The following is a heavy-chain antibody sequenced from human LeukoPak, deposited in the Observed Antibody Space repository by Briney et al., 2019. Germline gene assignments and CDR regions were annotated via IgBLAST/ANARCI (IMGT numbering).Heavy chain of an antibody. D-gene: IGHD3-22*01. J-gene: IGHJ4*02. CDR2: ISSSSSYI. CDR1: GFTFSSYS. CDR3: AKDAHYYDSSGYHHYFDY. Sequence: GGSLRLSCAASGFTFSSYSMNWVRQAPGKGLEWVSSISSSSSYIYYADSVKGRFTISRDNAKNSLYLQMNSLRAEDTAVYYCAKDAHYYDSSGYHHYFDYWGQGTLVTVSS. V-gene: IGHV3-21*01.